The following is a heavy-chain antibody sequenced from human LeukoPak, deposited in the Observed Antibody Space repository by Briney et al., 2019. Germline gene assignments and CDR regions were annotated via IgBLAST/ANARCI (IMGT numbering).Heavy chain of an antibody. Sequence: PSETLSLTCTVSGGSISSSSYYWGWIRQPPGKGLEWIGSIYYSGSTYYNPSLKSRVTISVDTSKNQFSLKLSSVTAADTAVYYCARHVVFRIAVAGTGVTNWFDPWGQGTLVTVSS. CDR1: GGSISSSSYY. J-gene: IGHJ5*02. D-gene: IGHD6-19*01. V-gene: IGHV4-39*01. CDR3: ARHVVFRIAVAGTGVTNWFDP. CDR2: IYYSGST.